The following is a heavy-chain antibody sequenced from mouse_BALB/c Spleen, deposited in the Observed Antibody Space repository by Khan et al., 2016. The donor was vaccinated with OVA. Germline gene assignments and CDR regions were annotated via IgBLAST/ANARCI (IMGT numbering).Heavy chain of an antibody. J-gene: IGHJ3*01. CDR2: ISGTGIYT. CDR1: GFAFSSYD. D-gene: IGHD2-10*01. V-gene: IGHV5-9*02. Sequence: EVQLVESGGDLVKPGGSLKLSCAPSGFAFSSYDMSWVRQTPEKRLEWVATISGTGIYTYYPDSVKGRFTISRDNARNTLYLQLSSLRSEDTALYYCARPSYYGNPWFTYWGQGTLVTGSA. CDR3: ARPSYYGNPWFTY.